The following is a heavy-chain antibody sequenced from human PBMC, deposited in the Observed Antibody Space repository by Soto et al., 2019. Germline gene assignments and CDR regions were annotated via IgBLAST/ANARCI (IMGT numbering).Heavy chain of an antibody. CDR3: VRDGSKTLRDCFDP. CDR2: VYATGTS. D-gene: IGHD4-17*01. V-gene: IGHV4-4*07. CDR1: GGSMSKFY. J-gene: IGHJ5*02. Sequence: PSETLSLTCSVSGGSMSKFYWSWIRKTAGKGLEWMRRVYATGTSDYNPSLRSRIAMSVDISKKTFSLRLRSVTAADTGVYYCVRDGSKTLRDCFDPWGLVILVTVS.